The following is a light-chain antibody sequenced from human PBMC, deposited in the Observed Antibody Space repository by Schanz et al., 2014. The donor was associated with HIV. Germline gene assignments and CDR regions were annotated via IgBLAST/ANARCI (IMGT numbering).Light chain of an antibody. CDR3: QSFDKSLTASV. CDR1: SSNIGSNT. J-gene: IGLJ3*02. V-gene: IGLV1-44*01. Sequence: QSVLTQPPSASGTPGQRVTISCSGSSSNIGSNTVNWYQQLPGTAPKLLIYSNNQRPSGVPDRFSGSKSGTSASLAISGLQAEDEADYYCQSFDKSLTASVFGGGTKLTVL. CDR2: SNN.